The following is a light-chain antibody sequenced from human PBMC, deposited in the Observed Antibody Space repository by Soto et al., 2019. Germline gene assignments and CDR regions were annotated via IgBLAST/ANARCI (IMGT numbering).Light chain of an antibody. Sequence: EILLTQSPATLSLSPGERATLSCRASQSVSSYLAWYQQKPGQSPRLLIYDASNRATGIPARFSASGSGTDFTLTISSLEPEDFAVYYCQQRSNWPPMYTFGQGTKLEIK. J-gene: IGKJ2*01. CDR2: DAS. V-gene: IGKV3-11*01. CDR3: QQRSNWPPMYT. CDR1: QSVSSY.